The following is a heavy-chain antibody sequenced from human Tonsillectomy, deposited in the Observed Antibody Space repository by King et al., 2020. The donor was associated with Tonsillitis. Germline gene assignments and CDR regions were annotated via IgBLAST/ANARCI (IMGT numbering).Heavy chain of an antibody. V-gene: IGHV4-4*02. CDR1: GGSISSSNW. Sequence: VQLQESGPGLVKPSGTLSLTCAVSGGSISSSNWWSWVRQPPGKGLEWIGKLYHSGSTSYNPSLKSRVTMSVDRSKNQFSLKLSSVTAADTAVYYCARGPGWYFDLWGRGTLVSVSS. CDR3: ARGPGWYFDL. J-gene: IGHJ2*01. CDR2: LYHSGST.